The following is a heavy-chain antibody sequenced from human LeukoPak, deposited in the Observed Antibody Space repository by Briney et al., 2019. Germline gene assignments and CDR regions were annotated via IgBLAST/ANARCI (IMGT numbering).Heavy chain of an antibody. CDR2: IGAYNGNT. J-gene: IGHJ5*02. CDR1: GYTFTSYG. V-gene: IGHV1-18*01. Sequence: GASVKVSCKASGYTFTSYGIIWVRQAPGQGLEWMGWIGAYNGNTNYAQKLQGRVTMTTDTSTSTAYMELRGLRSDDTAVYYCARSEDYGDLNWFDPWGQGTLVTVSS. D-gene: IGHD4-17*01. CDR3: ARSEDYGDLNWFDP.